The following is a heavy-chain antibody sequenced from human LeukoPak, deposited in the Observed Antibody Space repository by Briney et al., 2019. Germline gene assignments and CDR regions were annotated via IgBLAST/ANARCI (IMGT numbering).Heavy chain of an antibody. J-gene: IGHJ4*02. CDR1: GFTFSSYS. D-gene: IGHD1-7*01. Sequence: GGSLRLSCAASGFTFSSYSMNWVRQAPGKGLEWVSVIYSGGSTYYADSVKGRFTISRDNSKNTLYLQMNSLRAEDTAVYYCARATGTTNYFDYWGQGTLVTVSS. V-gene: IGHV3-53*01. CDR2: IYSGGST. CDR3: ARATGTTNYFDY.